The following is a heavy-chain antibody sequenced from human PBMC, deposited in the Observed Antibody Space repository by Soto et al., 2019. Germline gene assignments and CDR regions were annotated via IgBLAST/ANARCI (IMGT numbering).Heavy chain of an antibody. V-gene: IGHV1-46*01. CDR1: GYTFTSYY. CDR3: ARGVELLLYPSWSYDY. J-gene: IGHJ4*02. Sequence: ASVKVSCKASGYTFTSYYMHWVRQAPGQGLEWMGIINPSGGSTSYAQKFQGRVTMTRDTSTSTVYMELSSLRSEDTAVYYCARGVELLLYPSWSYDYWGQGTLVTVSS. CDR2: INPSGGST. D-gene: IGHD3-3*01.